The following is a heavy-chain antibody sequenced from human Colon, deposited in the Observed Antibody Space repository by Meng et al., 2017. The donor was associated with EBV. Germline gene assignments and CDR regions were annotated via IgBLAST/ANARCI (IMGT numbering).Heavy chain of an antibody. J-gene: IGHJ4*02. V-gene: IGHV4-39*07. Sequence: QPQLQEWGPGLGKPSGTLSLTCSVSGGSFSRSSFYWGWIRQPPGKGLEWIGSMHYSGSTNYNPSLKSRVTISVDESKNQFSLRLSSVTAADTAVYYCARVGAYCGGDCYHPRWGQGTLVTVSS. CDR3: ARVGAYCGGDCYHPR. CDR1: GGSFSRSSFY. CDR2: MHYSGST. D-gene: IGHD2-21*02.